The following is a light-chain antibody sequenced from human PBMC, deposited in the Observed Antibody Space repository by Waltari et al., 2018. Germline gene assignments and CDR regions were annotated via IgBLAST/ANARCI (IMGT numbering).Light chain of an antibody. CDR3: QMYVRLLVT. CDR2: DAF. V-gene: IGKV3-20*01. Sequence: SYRTSPSVGTALVLYQQRPGQSRVSLIYDAFTWATGVADRFSGIGAGADCSLTCSRLDAEDFAVYYCQMYVRLLVTFGEGTKVEIK. J-gene: IGKJ1*01. CDR1: PSVGTA.